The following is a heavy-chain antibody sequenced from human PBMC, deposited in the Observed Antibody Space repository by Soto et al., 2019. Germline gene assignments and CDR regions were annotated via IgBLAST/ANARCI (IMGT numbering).Heavy chain of an antibody. CDR2: ISYDGSNK. J-gene: IGHJ2*01. CDR3: ANFFFYCYGYHPDLLSYPARRTPDL. V-gene: IGHV3-30*18. CDR1: GFTFSSYG. Sequence: GGSLRLSCAASGFTFSSYGMHWVRQAPGKGLEWVAVISYDGSNKYYADSVKGRFTISRDNSKNTLYLQMNSLRAEDTAVYYCANFFFYCYGYHPDLLSYPARRTPDL. D-gene: IGHD6-25*01.